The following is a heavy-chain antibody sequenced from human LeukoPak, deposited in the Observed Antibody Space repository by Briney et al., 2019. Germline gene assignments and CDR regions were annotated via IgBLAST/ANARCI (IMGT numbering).Heavy chain of an antibody. J-gene: IGHJ2*01. V-gene: IGHV3-74*01. CDR3: ARGPPWYFDL. CDR1: GFTFSSYW. Sequence: GGSLRLSCAASGFTFSSYWMHWVRQAPGKGLVWVSRINGDGSSTVYADSVKGRFTISRDNAKNTLYLQMNSLTAEDTAVYYCARGPPWYFDLWGRGTLVTVSS. D-gene: IGHD6-25*01. CDR2: INGDGSST.